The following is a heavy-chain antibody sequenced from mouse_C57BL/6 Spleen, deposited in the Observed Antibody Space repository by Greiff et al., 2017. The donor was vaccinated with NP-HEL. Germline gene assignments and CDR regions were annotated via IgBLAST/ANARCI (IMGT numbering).Heavy chain of an antibody. V-gene: IGHV1-59*01. CDR3: ARWAFTTVVATDY. Sequence: QVQLQQPGAELVRPGTSVKLSCKASGYTFTSYWMHWVKQRPGQGLEWIGVIDPSDSYTKYNQKFKGKATLTVDTSSSTAYMQLSSLTSEDSAVYYCARWAFTTVVATDYWGQGTTLTVSS. CDR2: IDPSDSYT. CDR1: GYTFTSYW. D-gene: IGHD1-1*01. J-gene: IGHJ2*01.